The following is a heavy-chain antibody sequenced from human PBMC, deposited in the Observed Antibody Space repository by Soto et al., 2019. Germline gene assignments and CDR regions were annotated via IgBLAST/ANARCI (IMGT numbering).Heavy chain of an antibody. CDR2: LYYGRSA. Sequence: SETLSLTCAVSGDSISCYYCMWLRQPPGKGLESIGYLYYGRSANYNPSLKSRVTISVDTSKNQFPLKLTSVTAADTAVYYCARDKITGLFDYWGQGTLVTVS. V-gene: IGHV4-59*12. CDR1: GDSISCYY. D-gene: IGHD2-8*02. CDR3: ARDKITGLFDY. J-gene: IGHJ4*02.